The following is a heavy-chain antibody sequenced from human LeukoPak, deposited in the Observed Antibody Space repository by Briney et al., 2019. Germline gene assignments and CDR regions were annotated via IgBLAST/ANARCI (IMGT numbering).Heavy chain of an antibody. CDR1: GFSFSSYS. CDR3: ARGAVQGVTSLFDF. V-gene: IGHV3-48*02. D-gene: IGHD3-10*01. CDR2: ISISGKNM. Sequence: GGSLRLSCAASGFSFSSYSMNWVRQAPGKGLEWVSYISISGKNMYYADSVKGRFTVSRDNAKNSLYPQMNSLRDEDTAVYYCARGAVQGVTSLFDFWGQGTLVTVSS. J-gene: IGHJ4*02.